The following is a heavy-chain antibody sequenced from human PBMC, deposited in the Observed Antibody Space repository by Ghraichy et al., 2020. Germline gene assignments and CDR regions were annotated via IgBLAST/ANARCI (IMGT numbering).Heavy chain of an antibody. CDR1: GFTFSSYA. Sequence: GGSLRLSCAASGFTFSSYAMNWVRQAPGKGLEWVSAISGSGGSTYYADSVKGRFTISRDNSKNTLYLQMNSLIAEDTAVYYCAKDREITFGGVIVTSPLDYWGQGTLLTVSS. J-gene: IGHJ4*02. V-gene: IGHV3-23*01. CDR2: ISGSGGST. CDR3: AKDREITFGGVIVTSPLDY. D-gene: IGHD3-16*02.